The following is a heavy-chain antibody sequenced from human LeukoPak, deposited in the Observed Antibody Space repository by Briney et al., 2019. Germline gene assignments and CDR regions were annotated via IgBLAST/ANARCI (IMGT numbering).Heavy chain of an antibody. CDR2: IYSGGNT. Sequence: GGSLRLSCAASGFTVSTIYMTWVRQAPGKGLEWVSIIYSGGNTYYADSVKGRFTISRDNSKNTLYLQMNRLRVEDTAVYYCARGYGDHVGPFYFQHWGQGTLVTVSS. V-gene: IGHV3-66*01. D-gene: IGHD4-17*01. J-gene: IGHJ1*01. CDR1: GFTVSTIY. CDR3: ARGYGDHVGPFYFQH.